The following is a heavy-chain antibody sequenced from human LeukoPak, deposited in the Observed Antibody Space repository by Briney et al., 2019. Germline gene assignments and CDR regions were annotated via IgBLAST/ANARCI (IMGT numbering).Heavy chain of an antibody. V-gene: IGHV1-69*05. CDR1: GGTFISYA. CDR2: IIPIFGTA. Sequence: SVKVSCKASGGTFISYAISWVRQAPGQGLEWMGGIIPIFGTANYAQKFQGRVTITTDESTSTAYMELSSLRSEDTAVYYCARGSNWNYAGHYWGQGTLVTVSS. D-gene: IGHD1-7*01. CDR3: ARGSNWNYAGHY. J-gene: IGHJ4*02.